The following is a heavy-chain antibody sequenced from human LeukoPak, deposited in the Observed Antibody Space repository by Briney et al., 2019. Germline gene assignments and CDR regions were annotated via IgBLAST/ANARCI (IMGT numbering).Heavy chain of an antibody. CDR1: GGSISSYY. V-gene: IGHV4-59*01. Sequence: SETLSLTCTVSGGSISSYYWSWIRQPPGKGLEWIGYIYYSGSTNYNPSLKSRVTISVDTSKNQFSLKLSSVTAADTAVYYCARQNSVAGTLDYWGQGTLVTVSS. CDR2: IYYSGST. CDR3: ARQNSVAGTLDY. D-gene: IGHD6-19*01. J-gene: IGHJ4*02.